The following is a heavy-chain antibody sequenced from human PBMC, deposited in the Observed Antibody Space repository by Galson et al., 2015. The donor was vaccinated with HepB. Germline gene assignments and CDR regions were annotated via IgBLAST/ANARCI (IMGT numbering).Heavy chain of an antibody. D-gene: IGHD3-22*01. Sequence: QSGAEVKKPGESLKISCKASGGTFSSYTISWVRQAPGQGLEWMGRIIPILGIANYAQKFQGRVTITADKSTSTAYMELSSLRSEDTAVYYCARVLSYDSSGYLTDYWGQGTLVTVSS. J-gene: IGHJ4*02. CDR1: GGTFSSYT. V-gene: IGHV1-69*04. CDR3: ARVLSYDSSGYLTDY. CDR2: IIPILGIA.